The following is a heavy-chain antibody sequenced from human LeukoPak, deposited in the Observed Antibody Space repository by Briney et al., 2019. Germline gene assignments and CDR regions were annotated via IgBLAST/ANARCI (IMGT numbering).Heavy chain of an antibody. J-gene: IGHJ4*02. D-gene: IGHD1-20*01. Sequence: SQSLSLTCSVSGGSISSYYWSWIRQPPGEGLEWIGYIYYSGSTNYNPSFKSRVTISVDTSKNQFSLQLSSVTAADTAVYYCARYISGTSQVFDYWGQGTLVTVSS. V-gene: IGHV4-59*01. CDR3: ARYISGTSQVFDY. CDR2: IYYSGST. CDR1: GGSISSYY.